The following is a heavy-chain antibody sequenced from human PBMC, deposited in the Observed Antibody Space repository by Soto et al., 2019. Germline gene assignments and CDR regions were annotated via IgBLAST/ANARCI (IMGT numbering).Heavy chain of an antibody. V-gene: IGHV3-23*01. CDR3: AKVSPPRLGTPYDVFDI. CDR2: ISGSGGST. CDR1: GFSFSSYA. J-gene: IGHJ3*02. D-gene: IGHD3-22*01. Sequence: PGGSVRLSCAASGFSFSSYAMSWVRQAPGKGLEWVSAISGSGGSTYYADSVKGRFTISRDNSKNTLYLQMNSLRAEDTAVYYCAKVSPPRLGTPYDVFDIWGQGTMVTGS.